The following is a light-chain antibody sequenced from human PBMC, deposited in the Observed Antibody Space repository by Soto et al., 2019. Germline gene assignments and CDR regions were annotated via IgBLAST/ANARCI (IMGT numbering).Light chain of an antibody. Sequence: AIQMTQSPSSLSASVGDRVTITCRASQAITNDLGWFQQKPGKAPKLLIYAASHLQSGVPSRFSGSGSDTDFTLTISSLQPEDFATYYCLQDYNYPRTFGQGTKV. CDR2: AAS. CDR3: LQDYNYPRT. J-gene: IGKJ1*01. CDR1: QAITND. V-gene: IGKV1-6*01.